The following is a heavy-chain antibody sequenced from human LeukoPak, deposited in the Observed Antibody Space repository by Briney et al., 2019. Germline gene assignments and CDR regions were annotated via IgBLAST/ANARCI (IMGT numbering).Heavy chain of an antibody. D-gene: IGHD3-3*01. CDR2: IYYSGST. CDR3: ARAQTYYDFWSGYIPYYFDY. J-gene: IGHJ4*02. CDR1: GFTFSTYA. V-gene: IGHV4-59*01. Sequence: PGGSLRLSCAASGFTFSTYALHWVRQPPGKGLEWIGSIYYSGSTNYNPSLKSRVTISVDTSKNQFSLKLSSVTAADTAVYYCARAQTYYDFWSGYIPYYFDYWGQGTLVTVSS.